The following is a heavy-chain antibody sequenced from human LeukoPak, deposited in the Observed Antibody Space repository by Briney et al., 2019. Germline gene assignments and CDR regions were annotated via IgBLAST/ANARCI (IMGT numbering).Heavy chain of an antibody. CDR3: TTDLLLLWFGESSFDY. J-gene: IGHJ4*02. V-gene: IGHV3-15*01. CDR1: GFIFSDAW. Sequence: GGSLRLSCAASGFIFSDAWLSWVRQAPGKGLEWVGRIKRKSAGGTIDYGAPVKGRFTISRDDSKNTLYLQMNSLKTEDTAVYYCTTDLLLLWFGESSFDYWGQGTLVTVSS. CDR2: IKRKSAGGTI. D-gene: IGHD3-10*01.